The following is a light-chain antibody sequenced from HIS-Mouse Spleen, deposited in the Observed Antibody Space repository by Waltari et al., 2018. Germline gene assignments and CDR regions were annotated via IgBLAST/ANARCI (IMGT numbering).Light chain of an antibody. CDR1: SSNIGAGYD. V-gene: IGLV1-40*01. CDR2: GNR. CDR3: QSYDSSLSGWV. J-gene: IGLJ3*02. Sequence: QSVLTQPPSVSGAPGQRVTISCTGSSSNIGAGYDVHWYQQLPGTAPKLLIYGNRNRPPGVPDRFSGSKSGTSASLAITGLQAEDEADYYCQSYDSSLSGWVFGGGTK.